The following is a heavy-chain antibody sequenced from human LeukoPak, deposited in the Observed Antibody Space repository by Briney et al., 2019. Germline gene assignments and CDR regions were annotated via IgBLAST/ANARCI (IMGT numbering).Heavy chain of an antibody. D-gene: IGHD3-16*01. V-gene: IGHV4-39*01. CDR3: AKHVFGFDP. CDR1: GCFISSTSHY. Sequence: PSETLSLSCTVSGCFISSTSHYWGWIRQPPGKGPEWIGSIVYSGNTYYNPSLKSRVTISVDTSKNQFSLKLNSVTAPDTAVYYCAKHVFGFDPWGQGTLVTVSS. J-gene: IGHJ5*02. CDR2: IVYSGNT.